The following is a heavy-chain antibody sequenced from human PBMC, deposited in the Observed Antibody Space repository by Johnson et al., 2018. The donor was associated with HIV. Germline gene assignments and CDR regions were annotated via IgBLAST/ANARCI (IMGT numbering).Heavy chain of an antibody. CDR1: GFTFSSYA. Sequence: QVQLVESGGGLVQPGGSLRLSCAASGFTFSSYAMSWVRQAPGKGLEWVAFIRYDGNNKHYADSVKGRFTISRDNSKNTLYLQMNSLRAEDTAVYFCAKDRGSPGIPAAFDIWGQGTMVTVSS. CDR3: AKDRGSPGIPAAFDI. CDR2: IRYDGNNK. D-gene: IGHD1-26*01. V-gene: IGHV3-30*02. J-gene: IGHJ3*02.